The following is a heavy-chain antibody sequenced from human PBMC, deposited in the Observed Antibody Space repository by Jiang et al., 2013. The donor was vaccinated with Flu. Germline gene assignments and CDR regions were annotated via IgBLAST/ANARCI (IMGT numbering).Heavy chain of an antibody. CDR1: GGSFSGYY. J-gene: IGHJ4*02. V-gene: IGHV4-34*01. CDR2: INHSGST. Sequence: LLKPSETLSLTCAVYGGSFSGYYWSWIRQPPGKGLEWIGEINHSGSTNYNPSLKSRVTISVDTSKNQFSLKLSSVTAADTAVYYCASGRLLAYWGQGTLVTVSS. D-gene: IGHD2-15*01. CDR3: ASGRLLAY.